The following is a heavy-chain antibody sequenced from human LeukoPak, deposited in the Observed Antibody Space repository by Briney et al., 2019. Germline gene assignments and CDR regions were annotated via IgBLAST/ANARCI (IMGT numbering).Heavy chain of an antibody. Sequence: SETLSLTCAVSGFSISSVDYSWNWIRKSPGKGLEWIGYIYHSGSTNYNPSLKSRVTISVDTSKNQFSLKLSFVTAADTAVYYCARGIRGYCSGGSCYSNRFDPWGQGTLVTVSS. J-gene: IGHJ5*02. CDR3: ARGIRGYCSGGSCYSNRFDP. CDR2: IYHSGST. V-gene: IGHV4-30-2*06. CDR1: GFSISSVDYS. D-gene: IGHD2-15*01.